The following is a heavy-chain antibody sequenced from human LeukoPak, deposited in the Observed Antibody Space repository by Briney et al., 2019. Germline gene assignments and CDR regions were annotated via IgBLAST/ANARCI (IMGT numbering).Heavy chain of an antibody. D-gene: IGHD6-13*01. Sequence: SETLSLTCTVSGGSISSSSYYWGWIRQPPGKGLEWIGSIYYSGSTYYNPSLKSRVTISVDTSKNQFSLKLSSVTAADTAVYYCARSGRAAAPPFDYWGQGTLVTVSS. CDR1: GGSISSSSYY. V-gene: IGHV4-39*07. CDR3: ARSGRAAAPPFDY. CDR2: IYYSGST. J-gene: IGHJ4*02.